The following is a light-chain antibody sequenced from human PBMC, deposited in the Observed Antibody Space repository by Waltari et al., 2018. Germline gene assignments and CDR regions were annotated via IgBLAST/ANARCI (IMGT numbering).Light chain of an antibody. CDR2: EDT. V-gene: IGLV3-1*01. CDR1: TLGHKY. Sequence: SYELTQPPSVSVSPGQAVSITCPVQTLGHKYVNWYQQKAGQSPVLVIYEDTKRPSGIPGRLSASNSGNTATLTISETQAMDEADYYCQTWDSSSYVFGTGTTVTVL. CDR3: QTWDSSSYV. J-gene: IGLJ1*01.